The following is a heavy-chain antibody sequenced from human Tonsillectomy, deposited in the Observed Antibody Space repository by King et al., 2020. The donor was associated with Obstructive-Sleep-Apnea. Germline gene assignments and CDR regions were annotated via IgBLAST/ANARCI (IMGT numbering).Heavy chain of an antibody. J-gene: IGHJ4*02. D-gene: IGHD2-8*02. CDR2: ISYDGSNK. V-gene: IGHV3-30*03. Sequence: VQLVESGGGVVQPGRSLRLSCAASGFTFTNYALHWVRQAPGKGLEWVASISYDGSNKYLADSVKGRFTISRDNSKNTVFLQMNSLIAEDSAVFYCLAHDLVQGGFDYWGQGTLVTVTA. CDR1: GFTFTNYA. CDR3: LAHDLVQGGFDY.